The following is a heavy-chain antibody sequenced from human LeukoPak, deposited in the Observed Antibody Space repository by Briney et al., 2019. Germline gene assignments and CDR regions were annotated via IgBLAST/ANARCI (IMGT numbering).Heavy chain of an antibody. J-gene: IGHJ4*02. V-gene: IGHV3-7*01. Sequence: PGGSLRLXCSASGFTFSRDWMSWVRHTPGKGLECVAKIKPDGNEEYYMDSVKGRFTISRDNSKNSLYLHLISLRDEDTAVYYCAREIWWRFDHWGQGSLVTVSS. CDR1: GFTFSRDW. D-gene: IGHD5-12*01. CDR3: AREIWWRFDH. CDR2: IKPDGNEE.